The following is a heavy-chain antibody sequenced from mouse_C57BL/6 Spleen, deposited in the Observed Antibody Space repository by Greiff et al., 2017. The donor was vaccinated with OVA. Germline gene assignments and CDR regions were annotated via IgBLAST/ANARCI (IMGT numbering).Heavy chain of an antibody. CDR1: GYSITSGYY. D-gene: IGHD1-1*01. CDR3: ARGGLLWYFDV. J-gene: IGHJ1*03. Sequence: EVKLVESGPGLVKPSQSLSLTCSVTGYSITSGYYWNWIRQFPGNKLEWMGYISYDGSNNYNPSLKNRISITRDTSKNQFFLKLNSVTTEDTATYYCARGGLLWYFDVWGTGTTVTVSS. V-gene: IGHV3-6*01. CDR2: ISYDGSN.